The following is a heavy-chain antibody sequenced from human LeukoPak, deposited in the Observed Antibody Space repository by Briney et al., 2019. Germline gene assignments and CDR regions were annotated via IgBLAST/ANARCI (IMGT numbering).Heavy chain of an antibody. CDR3: ARIFSGSYSYWYFDL. D-gene: IGHD3-10*01. CDR2: IYSGGST. CDR1: GFTFSDYY. V-gene: IGHV3-53*01. J-gene: IGHJ2*01. Sequence: GGSLRLSCAASGFTFSDYYMSWIRQAPGKGLEWVSVIYSGGSTYYADSVKGRFTISRDNSKNTLYLQMNSLRAEDTAVYYCARIFSGSYSYWYFDLWGRGTLVTVSS.